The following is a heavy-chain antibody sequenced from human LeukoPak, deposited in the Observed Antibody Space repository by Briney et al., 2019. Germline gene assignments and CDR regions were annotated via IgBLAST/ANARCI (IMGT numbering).Heavy chain of an antibody. V-gene: IGHV4/OR15-8*02. CDR3: SRESGPFCPFGY. J-gene: IGHJ4*02. CDR2: ISLAGQT. CDR1: GGSISGTNW. D-gene: IGHD1-26*01. Sequence: KASETLSLTCGVSGGSISGTNWWSWVRQPPGQGLEWIGEISLAGQTNYNPSLNGRVTMSLDKSSNQLSLHLTSVTAADTATYFCSRESGPFCPFGYWSQGTLVIVSS.